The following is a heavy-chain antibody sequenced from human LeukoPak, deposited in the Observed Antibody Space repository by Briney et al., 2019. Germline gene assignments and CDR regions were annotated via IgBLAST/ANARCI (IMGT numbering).Heavy chain of an antibody. D-gene: IGHD3-3*02. Sequence: SETLSLTCTVSGGSISSWYWSWIRQPPGKGLEWIGYMYYTGSTNYNPSLKSRVTISLATSKTQFSLKLSSVTAADTAVYYCARVSIVYGMDVWGQGTTVTVSS. V-gene: IGHV4-59*01. CDR1: GGSISSWY. CDR2: MYYTGST. J-gene: IGHJ6*02. CDR3: ARVSIVYGMDV.